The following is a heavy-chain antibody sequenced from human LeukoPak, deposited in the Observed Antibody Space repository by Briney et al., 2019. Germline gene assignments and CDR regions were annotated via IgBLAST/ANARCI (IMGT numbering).Heavy chain of an antibody. D-gene: IGHD5-12*01. CDR3: ATEGGGYSGYDPTPYYMDV. CDR1: GYTFTDYY. Sequence: ATVKISCKVSGYTFTDYYMHWVQQAPGKGLEWMGLVDPEDGGTIYAEKFQGRVTITADTSTDTAYMELSSLRSEDTAVYYCATEGGGYSGYDPTPYYMDVWGKGTTVTVSS. J-gene: IGHJ6*03. V-gene: IGHV1-69-2*01. CDR2: VDPEDGGT.